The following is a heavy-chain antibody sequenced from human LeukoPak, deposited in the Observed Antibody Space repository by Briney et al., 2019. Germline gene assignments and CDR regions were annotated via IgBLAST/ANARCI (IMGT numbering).Heavy chain of an antibody. CDR2: IYSGGST. D-gene: IGHD3/OR15-3a*01. CDR3: ARAGLVYYFDY. Sequence: PGGSLRLSCAASGFTFSSHGMNWVRQAPGKGLEWVSGIYSGGSTYYADSVKGRFTISRDNSKNTLYLQMNSLRAEDTAVYYCARAGLVYYFDYWGQGTLVTVSS. CDR1: GFTFSSHG. J-gene: IGHJ4*02. V-gene: IGHV3-53*01.